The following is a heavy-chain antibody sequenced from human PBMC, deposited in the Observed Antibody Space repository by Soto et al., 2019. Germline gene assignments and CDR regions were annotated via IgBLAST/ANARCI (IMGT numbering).Heavy chain of an antibody. J-gene: IGHJ4*02. V-gene: IGHV1-18*01. D-gene: IGHD3-22*01. CDR3: ARDQAGYYYDSSGYYPNDY. Sequence: GLEWMGWISAYNGNTNYAQKLQGRVTMTTDTSTSTAYMELRSLRSDDTAVYYCARDQAGYYYDSSGYYPNDYWGQGTLVIVTS. CDR2: ISAYNGNT.